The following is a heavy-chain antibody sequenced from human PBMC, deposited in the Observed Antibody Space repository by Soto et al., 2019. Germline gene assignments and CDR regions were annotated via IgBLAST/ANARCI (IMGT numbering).Heavy chain of an antibody. CDR3: ARDHTDIVAVVAKETNWFDP. D-gene: IGHD2-15*01. Sequence: GASVKVSCKASGYTFTSYYMHWVRQAPGQGLEWMGIINPSGGSTSYAQKFQGRVTMTRDTSTSTVYMELSSLRSEDTAVYYCARDHTDIVAVVAKETNWFDPWGQGTLVTVSS. V-gene: IGHV1-46*01. CDR1: GYTFTSYY. J-gene: IGHJ5*02. CDR2: INPSGGST.